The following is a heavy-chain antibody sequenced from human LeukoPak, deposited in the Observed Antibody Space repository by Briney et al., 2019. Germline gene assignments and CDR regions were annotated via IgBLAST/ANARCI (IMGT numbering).Heavy chain of an antibody. CDR1: GFTFSSYG. CDR3: AKDIGYYGSESYSTDY. J-gene: IGHJ4*02. CDR2: ISYDGSNK. D-gene: IGHD3-10*01. Sequence: GGSLRLSCAASGFTFSSYGMHWVRQAPGKGLEWVAVISYDGSNKYYADSVKGRFTISRDNSKNTLYLQMNSLRAEDTAVYYCAKDIGYYGSESYSTDYWGQGTLVTVSS. V-gene: IGHV3-30*18.